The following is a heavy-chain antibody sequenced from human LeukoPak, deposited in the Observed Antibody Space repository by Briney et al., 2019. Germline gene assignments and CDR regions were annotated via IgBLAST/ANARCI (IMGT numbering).Heavy chain of an antibody. V-gene: IGHV1-2*02. D-gene: IGHD6-19*01. Sequence: ASVKVPCKASGYTFTSYDINWVRQATGQGLEWMGWINPNSGGTNYAQKFQGRVTMTRDTSISTAYMELSRLRSDDTAVYYCARDWLDSSGWYFFYYYYYYMDVWGKGTTVTVSS. CDR3: ARDWLDSSGWYFFYYYYYYMDV. J-gene: IGHJ6*03. CDR2: INPNSGGT. CDR1: GYTFTSYD.